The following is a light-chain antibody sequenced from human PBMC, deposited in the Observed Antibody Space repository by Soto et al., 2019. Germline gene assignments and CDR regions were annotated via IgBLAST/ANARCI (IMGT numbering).Light chain of an antibody. CDR2: GAS. J-gene: IGKJ5*01. V-gene: IGKV3-20*01. Sequence: EIVLTQSPGTLSLSPGERATLSCRASQSVSSNYLAWYQQKPGQAPRLLIYGASSRATGIPDRFSGSGSGTDFTLTISRQEPEDFSVYYCQQYGSSRTFGQGTRLEIK. CDR1: QSVSSNY. CDR3: QQYGSSRT.